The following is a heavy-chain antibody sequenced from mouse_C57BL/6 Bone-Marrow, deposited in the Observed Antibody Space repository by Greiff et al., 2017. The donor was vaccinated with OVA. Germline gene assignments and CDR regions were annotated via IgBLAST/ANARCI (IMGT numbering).Heavy chain of an antibody. CDR1: GYSITSGYY. Sequence: EVKLQESGPGLVKPSQSLSLTCSVTGYSITSGYYWNWIRQFPGNKLEWMGYISYDGSNNYNPSLKNRISITRDTSKNQFFLKLNSVTTEDTATYYCAREEISAYFDYWGQGTTLTVSS. CDR2: ISYDGSN. V-gene: IGHV3-6*01. CDR3: AREEISAYFDY. D-gene: IGHD6-1*01. J-gene: IGHJ2*01.